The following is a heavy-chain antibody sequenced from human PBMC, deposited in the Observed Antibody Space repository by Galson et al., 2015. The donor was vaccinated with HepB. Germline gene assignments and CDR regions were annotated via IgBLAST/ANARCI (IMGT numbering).Heavy chain of an antibody. CDR1: GYIFTDYY. D-gene: IGHD6-19*01. CDR2: INPNSGGT. J-gene: IGHJ4*02. Sequence: SVKVSCKASGYIFTDYYTHWVRQAPGQGLEWIGWINPNSGGTNYAQKFQGRVTMTRDTSINTAYMELSRLRSDDTAVCYCARDPRSSGWYDYWGQGTLVTVSS. V-gene: IGHV1-2*02. CDR3: ARDPRSSGWYDY.